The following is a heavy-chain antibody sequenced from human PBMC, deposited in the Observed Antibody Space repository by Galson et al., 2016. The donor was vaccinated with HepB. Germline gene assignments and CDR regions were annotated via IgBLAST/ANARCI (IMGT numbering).Heavy chain of an antibody. CDR3: ARDQHGSFFAY. D-gene: IGHD3-10*01. J-gene: IGHJ4*02. Sequence: ETLSLTCTVSGGSVSSGGYFWSWIRQPPGKGLEWIGYFYSSVNTNYNPSLRSRVTISGDTSRNQFSLKLTSVTAADTAVYYCARDQHGSFFAYWGQGTLVTVSS. V-gene: IGHV4-61*08. CDR2: FYSSVNT. CDR1: GGSVSSGGYF.